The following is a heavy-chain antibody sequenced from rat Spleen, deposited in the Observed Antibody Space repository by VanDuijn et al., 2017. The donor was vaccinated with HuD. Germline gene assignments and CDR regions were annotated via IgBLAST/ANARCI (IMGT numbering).Heavy chain of an antibody. D-gene: IGHD1-8*01. V-gene: IGHV5-19*01. J-gene: IGHJ1*01. CDR3: ARQGTSVARYYWYFDF. Sequence: EVQLVESGGGLAQPGRSMKLSCAASGFTFSNYGMHWCRQAPTKGLEWVASISPSGASTYYPDSVKGRFTISRDNGKSILYLQMDSLRSEDTATYYCARQGTSVARYYWYFDFWGPGTMVTVSS. CDR1: GFTFSNYG. CDR2: ISPSGAST.